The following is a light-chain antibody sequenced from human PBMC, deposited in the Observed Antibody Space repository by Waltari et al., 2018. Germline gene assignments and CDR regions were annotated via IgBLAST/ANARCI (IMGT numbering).Light chain of an antibody. V-gene: IGLV2-14*01. Sequence: QSGLTQPASVSGSPGQSITISCAATSSDLGAFNFLSWYQQRPGKAPELLVYDVSHRPSGVSTRFSGSKSDNTAALTISGLQAEDEAVYYCSSFSSSTAGIFGGGTKVTVL. J-gene: IGLJ2*01. CDR3: SSFSSSTAGI. CDR2: DVS. CDR1: SSDLGAFNF.